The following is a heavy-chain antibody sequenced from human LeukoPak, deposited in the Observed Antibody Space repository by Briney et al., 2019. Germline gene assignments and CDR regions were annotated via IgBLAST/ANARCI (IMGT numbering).Heavy chain of an antibody. Sequence: SETLSLTCTVSGGSISSYYWSWIRQPPGKGLEWIGYIYYSGSTNYNPSLNSRVTISVDTSKNQFSLKLSSVTAADTAVYYCARDRYSRFDPWGQGTLVTVSS. D-gene: IGHD3-9*01. CDR3: ARDRYSRFDP. V-gene: IGHV4-59*01. CDR1: GGSISSYY. CDR2: IYYSGST. J-gene: IGHJ5*02.